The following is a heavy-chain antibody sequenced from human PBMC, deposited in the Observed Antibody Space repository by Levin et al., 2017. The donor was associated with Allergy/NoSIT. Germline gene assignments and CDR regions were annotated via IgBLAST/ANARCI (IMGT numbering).Heavy chain of an antibody. Sequence: SETLSLTCKVSGGSISSGSYYWSWMRQGAGMGRVWIVRIYSSASSNYNLSRKSPVSIAVDTSKYQFTLKLRSVTAAATAVYYCARAEVGSEHWGQGTLVTVSS. J-gene: IGHJ4*02. CDR3: ARAEVGSEH. CDR1: GGSISSGSYY. V-gene: IGHV4-61*02. CDR2: IYSSASS. D-gene: IGHD3-10*01.